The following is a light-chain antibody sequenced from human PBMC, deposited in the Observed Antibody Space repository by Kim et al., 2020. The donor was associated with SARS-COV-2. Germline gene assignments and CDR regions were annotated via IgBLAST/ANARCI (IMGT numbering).Light chain of an antibody. CDR3: QQRSSWPLT. CDR1: LSFSSY. Sequence: LSPGERATLSCRASLSFSSYLAWYQQRSVQAPRVLIYDASNRATGIPARFSGSGSGTDFTLTISSLQPEDFAVYYCQQRSSWPLTFGGGTKVDIK. V-gene: IGKV3-11*01. CDR2: DAS. J-gene: IGKJ4*01.